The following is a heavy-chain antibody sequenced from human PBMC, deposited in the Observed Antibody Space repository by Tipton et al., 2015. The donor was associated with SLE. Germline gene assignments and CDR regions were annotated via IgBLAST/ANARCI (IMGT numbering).Heavy chain of an antibody. CDR1: GYSISSGYY. Sequence: LRLSCAVSGYSISSGYYWGWIRQPPGKGLEWIGSIYHSGSTYYNPSLTSRVTLSVDTSKNQFSLKLSSVTAADTAVYYCARVPLDYWGQGTLVTVSS. D-gene: IGHD1-1*01. CDR2: IYHSGST. J-gene: IGHJ4*02. V-gene: IGHV4-38-2*01. CDR3: ARVPLDY.